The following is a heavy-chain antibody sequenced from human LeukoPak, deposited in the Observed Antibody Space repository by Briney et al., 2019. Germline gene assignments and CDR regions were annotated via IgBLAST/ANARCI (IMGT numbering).Heavy chain of an antibody. CDR1: GFTFSTYN. V-gene: IGHV3-21*01. D-gene: IGHD2-2*01. J-gene: IGHJ4*02. Sequence: GGSLRLSCAASGFTFSTYNMNWVRQAPGKALEWVSSITSSSTYTYYADSVKGRFTISRDNSKNTLYLQMNSLRAEDTAVYYCASSPWYQLLVNWGQGTLVTVSS. CDR3: ASSPWYQLLVN. CDR2: ITSSSTYT.